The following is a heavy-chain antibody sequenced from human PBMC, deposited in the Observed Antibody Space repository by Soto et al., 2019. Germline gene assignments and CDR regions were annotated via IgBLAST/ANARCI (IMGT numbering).Heavy chain of an antibody. CDR2: IYWDDDK. V-gene: IGHV2-5*02. Sequence: QITLKESGPTLVKPTQTLTLTCTFSGFSLRTTGVGVGWIRQPPGNALAWLTLIYWDDDKRYSTSLKSRLTITKVTSNIHMGLTMSKMDPMYAATYYCVLRSVYTGNDVGLDAWGQGTLLTVSS. J-gene: IGHJ5*02. CDR3: VLRSVYTGNDVGLDA. CDR1: GFSLRTTGVG. D-gene: IGHD1-20*01.